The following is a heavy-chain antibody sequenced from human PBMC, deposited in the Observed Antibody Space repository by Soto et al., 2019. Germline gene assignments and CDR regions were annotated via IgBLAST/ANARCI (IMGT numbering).Heavy chain of an antibody. V-gene: IGHV4-31*03. J-gene: IGHJ3*01. CDR3: ARVGISPSDAFDF. CDR1: GGSLSNCDYY. Sequence: RSLTCTVSGGSLSNCDYYWSWIRQHPEMGLEWIGYIYKTGNTYYNPSLKSRAIISVDTSDNMFSLKLSSVTAADTAIYYCARVGISPSDAFDFWGKGTMVTVSS. D-gene: IGHD3-3*02. CDR2: IYKTGNT.